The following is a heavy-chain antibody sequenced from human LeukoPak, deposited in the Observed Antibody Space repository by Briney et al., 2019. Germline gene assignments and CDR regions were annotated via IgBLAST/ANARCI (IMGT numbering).Heavy chain of an antibody. CDR2: IRYDGSTK. CDR3: AKDIVVVPAAYDAFDI. CDR1: GFTFSSYG. Sequence: GGSLRLSCAASGFTFSSYGMHWVRQAPGKGLEWVAFIRYDGSTKYYADSVKGRFTISRDNSKNTLYLQMNSLRAEDTAVYYCAKDIVVVPAAYDAFDIWGQGTMVTVSS. V-gene: IGHV3-30*02. J-gene: IGHJ3*02. D-gene: IGHD2-2*01.